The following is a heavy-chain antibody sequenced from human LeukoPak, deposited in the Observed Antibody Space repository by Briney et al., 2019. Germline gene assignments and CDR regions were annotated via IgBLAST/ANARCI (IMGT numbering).Heavy chain of an antibody. Sequence: ASVKVSCKASGYTFTSYDINWVRQVTGQGLEWMGWMNPKSGNTGYAQKFQGRVTFTRNTSISTAYMEVSSLRYEDTAVYYCARRAVDNSYYYYMDVWGKGTTVTVSS. CDR1: GYTFTSYD. J-gene: IGHJ6*03. D-gene: IGHD6-19*01. CDR3: ARRAVDNSYYYYMDV. CDR2: MNPKSGNT. V-gene: IGHV1-8*03.